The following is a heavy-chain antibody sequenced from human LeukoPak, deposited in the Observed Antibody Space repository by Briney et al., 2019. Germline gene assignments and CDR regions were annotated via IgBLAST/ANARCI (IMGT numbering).Heavy chain of an antibody. CDR2: ISYDGSNK. V-gene: IGHV3-30-3*01. CDR1: GFTFSSYA. Sequence: GRSLRLSCAASGFTFSSYAMHWVRQAPGKGLEWVAVISYDGSNKYYADSVKGRFTISRDNSKNTLYLQMNSLRAEDTAVYYCARGGGSIAARPVGYWGQGTLVTVSS. CDR3: ARGGGSIAARPVGY. J-gene: IGHJ4*02. D-gene: IGHD6-6*01.